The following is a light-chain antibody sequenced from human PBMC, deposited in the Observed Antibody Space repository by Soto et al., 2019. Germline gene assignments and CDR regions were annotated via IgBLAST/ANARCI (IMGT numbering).Light chain of an antibody. J-gene: IGKJ2*01. CDR2: AAS. CDR1: QSVSSY. Sequence: EIVLTQSPATLSLSPGERATLSCRSSQSVSSYLAWYQQKPDQAPRLLIYAASNRATGIPAMFSGSGSGTDFPLTISSLEPEDVAVYYCQQRSNCLRAYPFGQGTKLDIK. V-gene: IGKV3-11*01. CDR3: QQRSNCLRAYP.